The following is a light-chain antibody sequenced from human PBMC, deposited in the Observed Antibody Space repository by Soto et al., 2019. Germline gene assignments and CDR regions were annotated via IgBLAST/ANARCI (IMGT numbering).Light chain of an antibody. CDR2: DAS. Sequence: DIQLTQSPSFPSASVGDRVTITCRASQGISSYLAWYQQKPGRAPNLLIYDASTLQTGVPSRFSGSKSGTEFTLTISSLQPEDFATYYCQQIDDYPITFGQGTRLEIK. CDR1: QGISSY. CDR3: QQIDDYPIT. V-gene: IGKV1-9*01. J-gene: IGKJ5*01.